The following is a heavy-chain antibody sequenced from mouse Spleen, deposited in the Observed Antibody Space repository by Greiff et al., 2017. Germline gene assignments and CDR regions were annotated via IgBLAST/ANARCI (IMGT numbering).Heavy chain of an antibody. D-gene: IGHD2-4*01. CDR3: ARYDLGDYYAMDY. V-gene: IGHV1-19*01. J-gene: IGHJ4*01. CDR1: GYTFTDYY. CDR2: VNPYNGGT. Sequence: VQLQQSGPELVKPGASVKMSCKASGYTFTDYYMDWVKQSHGESFEWIGRVNPYNGGTSYNQKFKGKATLTVDKSSSTAYMELNSLTSEDSAVYYCARYDLGDYYAMDYWGQGTSVTVSS.